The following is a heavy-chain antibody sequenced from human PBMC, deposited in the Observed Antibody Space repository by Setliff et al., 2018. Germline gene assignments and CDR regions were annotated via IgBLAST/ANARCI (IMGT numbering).Heavy chain of an antibody. CDR1: GGSISSSSYY. V-gene: IGHV4-39*07. Sequence: LETLSLTCSVSGGSISSSSYYWGWIRQPPGKGLEWIGSIYYSGSTYYNPSLKSRVTISVDTSKNQFSLKLSFVTAADTAVYYCARQEDDSSGYYSTDWGQGTLVTVS. CDR2: IYYSGST. D-gene: IGHD3-22*01. J-gene: IGHJ4*02. CDR3: ARQEDDSSGYYSTD.